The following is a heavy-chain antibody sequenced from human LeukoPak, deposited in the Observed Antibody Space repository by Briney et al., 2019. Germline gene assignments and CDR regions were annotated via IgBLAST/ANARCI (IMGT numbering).Heavy chain of an antibody. D-gene: IGHD1-1*01. CDR3: ATDRLEIYALHI. CDR2: FEPEEGEHGET. Sequence: ASVKVSCRVSGYSRSDLSIHWVRHVPGKGLEWMGGFEPEEGEHGETIYAQKFEGRLTLTEDTATDTAYMELVSLTSADTAVYYCATDRLEIYALHIWGQGTVVTVSS. J-gene: IGHJ3*02. CDR1: GYSRSDLS. V-gene: IGHV1-24*01.